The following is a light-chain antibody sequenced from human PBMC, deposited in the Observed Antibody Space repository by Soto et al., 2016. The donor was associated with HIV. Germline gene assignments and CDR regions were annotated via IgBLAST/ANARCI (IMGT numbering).Light chain of an antibody. CDR3: QAWDSSTVV. CDR1: KLGDKY. V-gene: IGLV3-1*01. J-gene: IGLJ2*01. Sequence: SYELTQPPSVSVSPGQTASITCSGDKLGDKYACWYQEKPGQSPVLVIYQDSKWPSGIPERFSGSNSGNTATLTISGTQAMDEADYYCQAWDSSTVVFGRRDQADRP. CDR2: QDS.